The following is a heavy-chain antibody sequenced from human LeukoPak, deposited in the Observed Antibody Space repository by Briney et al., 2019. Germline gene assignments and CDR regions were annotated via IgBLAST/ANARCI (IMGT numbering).Heavy chain of an antibody. CDR2: INAGNGNT. J-gene: IGHJ3*02. Sequence: ASVKVSCKASGYTFTSYAMHWVRQAPGQRLEWMGWINAGNGNTKYSQEFQGRVTITRDTSASTAYMELSSLRAEDTALYYCAKDDKDRNYGSAFDIWGQGTMVTVSS. CDR3: AKDDKDRNYGSAFDI. V-gene: IGHV1-3*03. CDR1: GYTFTSYA. D-gene: IGHD1-14*01.